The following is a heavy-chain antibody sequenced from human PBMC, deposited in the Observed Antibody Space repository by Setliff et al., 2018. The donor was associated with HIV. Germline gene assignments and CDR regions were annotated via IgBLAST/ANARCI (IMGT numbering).Heavy chain of an antibody. CDR2: LYVSGDT. CDR1: DDPISSYD. Sequence: SETLSLTCYVTDDPISSYDWRWVRQPAGKGLEWIGRLYVSGDTNYNPSLKSRVTMSLDTSKKHFSLNLKSVTAADTAVYYCALTGHRLLRGYMDVWGKGTTVTVS. V-gene: IGHV4-4*07. CDR3: ALTGHRLLRGYMDV. J-gene: IGHJ6*03. D-gene: IGHD2-15*01.